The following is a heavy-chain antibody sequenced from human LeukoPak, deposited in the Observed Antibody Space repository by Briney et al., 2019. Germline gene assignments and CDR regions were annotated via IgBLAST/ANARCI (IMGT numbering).Heavy chain of an antibody. D-gene: IGHD4-17*01. CDR2: ISGSGGST. V-gene: IGHV3-23*01. Sequence: GGSLRLSCAASGFTLSSYAMSWVRQAPGKGLEWVSAISGSGGSTYYADSVKGRFTISRDNSKNTLYLQMNSLRAEDTAVYYCAKDLDYGDYIDYWGQGTLVTVSS. J-gene: IGHJ4*02. CDR1: GFTLSSYA. CDR3: AKDLDYGDYIDY.